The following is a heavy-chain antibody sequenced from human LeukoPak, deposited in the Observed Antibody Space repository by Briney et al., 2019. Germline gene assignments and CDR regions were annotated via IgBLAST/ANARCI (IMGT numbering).Heavy chain of an antibody. D-gene: IGHD3-22*01. CDR2: IRSKANSYAT. CDR3: TRPSYDSSVSGVVY. Sequence: GGSLRLSCATSGFTFSGSAIHWVRQASGKGLEWVGRIRSKANSYATTDVAPVRGRFSISRDDSKNTAYLQMNSLKTEDTAVYYCTRPSYDSSVSGVVYWGQGTLVTVSS. CDR1: GFTFSGSA. J-gene: IGHJ4*02. V-gene: IGHV3-73*01.